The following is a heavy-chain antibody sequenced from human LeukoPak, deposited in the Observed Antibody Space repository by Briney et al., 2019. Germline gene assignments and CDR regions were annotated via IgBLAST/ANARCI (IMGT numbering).Heavy chain of an antibody. V-gene: IGHV4-31*03. D-gene: IGHD1-26*01. CDR2: VYYSGST. CDR3: AREADSGTYARYGMDV. J-gene: IGHJ6*02. CDR1: GVSISSGGYH. Sequence: PSETLSLTCTVSGVSISSGGYHWSWIRQHPEKGLEWIGYVYYSGSTYYNPSLKSRVSISVDTSKNQFSLKLNSVTVADTAVYYCAREADSGTYARYGMDVWGQGTTVTVSS.